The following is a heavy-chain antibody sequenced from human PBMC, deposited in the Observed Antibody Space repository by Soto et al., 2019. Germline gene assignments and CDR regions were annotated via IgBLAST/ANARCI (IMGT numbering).Heavy chain of an antibody. CDR1: GFTFSSYA. V-gene: IGHV3-30-3*01. Sequence: QVQLVESGGGVVQPGRSLRLSCAASGFTFSSYAMHWVRQAPGKGLEWVAVISYDGSNKYYADSVKGRFTISRDNSKNTLYLQMNSLRAEDTAVYYCAGKLSGWYYFDYWGQGTPVTVSS. J-gene: IGHJ4*02. CDR2: ISYDGSNK. D-gene: IGHD6-19*01. CDR3: AGKLSGWYYFDY.